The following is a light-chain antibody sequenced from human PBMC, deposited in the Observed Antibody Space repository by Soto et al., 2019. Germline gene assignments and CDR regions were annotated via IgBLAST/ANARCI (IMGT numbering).Light chain of an antibody. J-gene: IGKJ2*01. V-gene: IGKV3-11*01. CDR3: QQRSNWPPYT. Sequence: EIVLTQSPATLSLSPGERATLSCRASQSVSSYLAWYQQKPGQAPRLLIYVASNRATGIPARFSGSGSGTDFTLTISCLEPEDFAVYYCQQRSNWPPYTFAQGTKLEIK. CDR1: QSVSSY. CDR2: VAS.